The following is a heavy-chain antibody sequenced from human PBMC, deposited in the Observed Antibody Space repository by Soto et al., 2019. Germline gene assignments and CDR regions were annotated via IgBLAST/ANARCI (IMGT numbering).Heavy chain of an antibody. Sequence: GGSLRLSCAASGFTFSSYGMHWVRQAPGKGLEWVAVISYDGSNKYYADSVKGRFTISRDNSKNTLYLQMNSLRAEDTAVYYCAKDRPDTYCGGDCLSYYGMDVWGQGTTVTVSS. CDR2: ISYDGSNK. CDR3: AKDRPDTYCGGDCLSYYGMDV. J-gene: IGHJ6*02. V-gene: IGHV3-30*18. CDR1: GFTFSSYG. D-gene: IGHD2-21*02.